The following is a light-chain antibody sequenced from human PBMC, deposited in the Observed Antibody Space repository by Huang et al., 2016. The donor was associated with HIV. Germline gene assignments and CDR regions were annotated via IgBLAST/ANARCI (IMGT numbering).Light chain of an antibody. CDR3: QKYDSAPRT. CDR1: QVIGNS. CDR2: VAS. Sequence: DIQMTQSPSSLSAFVGDTVTIPCRASQVIGNSLAWYQQKPGRPPKLLIYVASTLQSGVPSRFSGSGSGTDVTLTISNLQTEDVATYYCQKYDSAPRTFGQGTRV. J-gene: IGKJ1*01. V-gene: IGKV1-27*01.